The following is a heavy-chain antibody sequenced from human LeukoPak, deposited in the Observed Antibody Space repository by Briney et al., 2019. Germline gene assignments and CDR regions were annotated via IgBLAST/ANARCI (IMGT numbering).Heavy chain of an antibody. CDR1: GFTFTNAW. CDR3: TRYSSSWYRYYFDN. J-gene: IGHJ4*02. D-gene: IGHD6-13*01. V-gene: IGHV3-15*01. CDR2: IKSKTDDGTT. Sequence: GGSLRLSCAASGFTFTNAWMSWVRQAPGKGLEWVGRIKSKTDDGTTDYSAPVEGRFTITRDDSENTLHLQMNSLKTEDTAVYYCTRYSSSWYRYYFDNWRQGTLVTVSS.